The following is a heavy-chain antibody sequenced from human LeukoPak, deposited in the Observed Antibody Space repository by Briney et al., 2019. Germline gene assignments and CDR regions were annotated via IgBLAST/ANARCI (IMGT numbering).Heavy chain of an antibody. D-gene: IGHD5-18*01. CDR3: ARIHSYGTAVDAFDI. Sequence: GASVKVSCKASGYTFTGYYMHWVRQAPGQGLEWMGWINPNSGGTNYAQKFQGRVTMTRDTSISTAYMELSRLRSDDTAVYYCARIHSYGTAVDAFDIWGQGTMVTVSS. V-gene: IGHV1-2*02. J-gene: IGHJ3*02. CDR1: GYTFTGYY. CDR2: INPNSGGT.